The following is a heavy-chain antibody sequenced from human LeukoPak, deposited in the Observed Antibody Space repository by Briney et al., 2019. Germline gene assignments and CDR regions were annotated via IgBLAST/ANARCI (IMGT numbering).Heavy chain of an antibody. CDR3: AKDRLGNTAMVTHSDY. V-gene: IGHV3-48*01. CDR1: GFTFSSYS. J-gene: IGHJ4*02. Sequence: PGGSLRLSCAASGFTFSSYSMNWVRQAPGKGLEWVSYISSSSSTIYYADSVKGRFTISRDNSKNTLYLQMNSLRAEDTAVYYCAKDRLGNTAMVTHSDYWGQGTLVTVSS. D-gene: IGHD5-18*01. CDR2: ISSSSSTI.